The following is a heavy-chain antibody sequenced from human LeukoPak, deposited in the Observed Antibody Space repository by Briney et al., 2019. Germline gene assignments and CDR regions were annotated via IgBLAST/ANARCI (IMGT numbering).Heavy chain of an antibody. CDR3: ARSYSSGWFYFDY. CDR2: IYYSGST. V-gene: IGHV4-59*01. CDR1: GGSISSYY. D-gene: IGHD6-19*01. Sequence: SETLSLTCTVSGGSISSYYWSWIRQPPGKGLEWIGYIYYSGSTYYNPSLKSRVTISVDTSKNQFSLKLSSVTAADTAVYYCARSYSSGWFYFDYWGQGTLVTVS. J-gene: IGHJ4*02.